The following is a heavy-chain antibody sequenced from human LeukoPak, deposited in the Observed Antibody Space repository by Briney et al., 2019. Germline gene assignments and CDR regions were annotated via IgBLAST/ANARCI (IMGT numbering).Heavy chain of an antibody. CDR1: GYTFTSYD. Sequence: ASVKVSCKASGYTFTSYDINWVRQATGQGLEWMGWMNPNSGNTGYAQKFQGRVTITRNTSISTAYMELSSLRSEDMAVYYCARQALVRGDWYFDLWGRGTLVTVSS. V-gene: IGHV1-8*03. J-gene: IGHJ2*01. CDR2: MNPNSGNT. CDR3: ARQALVRGDWYFDL. D-gene: IGHD3-16*01.